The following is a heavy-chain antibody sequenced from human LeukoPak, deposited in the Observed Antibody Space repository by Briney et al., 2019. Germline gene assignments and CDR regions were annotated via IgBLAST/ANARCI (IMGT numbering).Heavy chain of an antibody. Sequence: HSGGSLRLSCAASGFTFSNYAMSWVRQAPGKGLEWVSAILGSGGSTYYADSVKGRFTVSRDNSESTLYSQMNSLRAEDTALYYCAKWGDYDVLTGYYVPDYWGQGTLVTVSS. D-gene: IGHD3-9*01. CDR1: GFTFSNYA. CDR3: AKWGDYDVLTGYYVPDY. J-gene: IGHJ4*02. V-gene: IGHV3-23*01. CDR2: ILGSGGST.